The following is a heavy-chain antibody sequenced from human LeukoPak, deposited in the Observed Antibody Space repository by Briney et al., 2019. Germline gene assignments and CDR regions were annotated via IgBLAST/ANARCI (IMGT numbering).Heavy chain of an antibody. D-gene: IGHD6-19*01. CDR1: GYTFTSYG. Sequence: ASVKVSCKASGYTFTSYGISWVRQAPGQGLEWMGWISGYNGNTNYAQNLQGRVTMTTDTSTSTVYMELRSLRSDDTAVYYCARGVSSGWYRYFDYWGQGTLVTVSS. CDR2: ISGYNGNT. J-gene: IGHJ4*02. CDR3: ARGVSSGWYRYFDY. V-gene: IGHV1-18*01.